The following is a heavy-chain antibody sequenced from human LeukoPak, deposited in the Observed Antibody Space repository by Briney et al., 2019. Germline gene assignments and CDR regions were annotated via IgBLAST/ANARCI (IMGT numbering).Heavy chain of an antibody. Sequence: WGALRLSCAASGFTFSSYCMRWVRQAPGKGLEWVSVISGSGGSTYYVDSVMGRFTISQDNSKNTLYLQMNSLRAEDTAVYYCAKEYSVRVHYYYYMDVWGKGTTVTISS. J-gene: IGHJ6*03. CDR3: AKEYSVRVHYYYYMDV. D-gene: IGHD2-21*01. CDR2: ISGSGGST. V-gene: IGHV3-23*01. CDR1: GFTFSSYC.